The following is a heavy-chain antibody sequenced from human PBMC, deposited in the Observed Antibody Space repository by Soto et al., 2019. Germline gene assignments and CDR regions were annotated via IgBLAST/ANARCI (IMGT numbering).Heavy chain of an antibody. CDR2: INSDGSST. CDR1: GFTFSSYG. J-gene: IGHJ5*02. V-gene: IGHV3-74*01. CDR3: ERVSPSLWFDP. Sequence: GGSLRLSCAASGFTFSSYGMHWVRQAPGKGLVWVSRINSDGSSTSYADSVKGRFTISRDNDKNTLYLQMNSLRAEDTAVYYCERVSPSLWFDPCGQRTLVTVSS.